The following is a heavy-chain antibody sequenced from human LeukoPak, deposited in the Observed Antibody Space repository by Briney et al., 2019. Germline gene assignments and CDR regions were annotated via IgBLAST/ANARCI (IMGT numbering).Heavy chain of an antibody. D-gene: IGHD4-17*01. V-gene: IGHV3-66*01. Sequence: GGSLRLSCAASGFTVSTNYMSWVRQAPGKGLEWVSLIYSGGGTYYADSVKGRFTISRDNSRNTLSLQMNSLRVDDTAVYYCARGFRSVTTWGYFDYWGQGALVTVSS. CDR2: IYSGGGT. CDR3: ARGFRSVTTWGYFDY. CDR1: GFTVSTNY. J-gene: IGHJ4*02.